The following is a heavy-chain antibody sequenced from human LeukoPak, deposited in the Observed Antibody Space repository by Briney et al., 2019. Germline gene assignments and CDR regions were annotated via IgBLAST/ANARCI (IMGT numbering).Heavy chain of an antibody. CDR2: ISPYTGNT. Sequence: GASVKVSCKASGYTFTSYDINWVRQAPGQGLEWMGWISPYTGNTKYAQKFQGRVTMTTSTSTSIVYMELRSLRSDDTAVYFCAREGGTWVPFDYWGQGTLVTVSS. V-gene: IGHV1-18*01. J-gene: IGHJ4*02. CDR1: GYTFTSYD. D-gene: IGHD1-1*01. CDR3: AREGGTWVPFDY.